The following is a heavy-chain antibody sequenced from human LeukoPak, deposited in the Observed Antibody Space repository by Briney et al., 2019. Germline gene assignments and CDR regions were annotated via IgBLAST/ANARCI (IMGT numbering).Heavy chain of an antibody. Sequence: SEPLSLPCTVSGGSTIGDYWSWTRQPAGEGLEWIGRLRPGGSSENTYSTPSLKSRVSMSVDTAKSQFFLKVNSVTAADTAVYYCARGYGSGSYSTWGQGTLVTVSS. CDR1: GGSTIGDY. V-gene: IGHV4-4*07. D-gene: IGHD3-10*01. CDR2: LRPGGSSENT. CDR3: ARGYGSGSYST. J-gene: IGHJ4*02.